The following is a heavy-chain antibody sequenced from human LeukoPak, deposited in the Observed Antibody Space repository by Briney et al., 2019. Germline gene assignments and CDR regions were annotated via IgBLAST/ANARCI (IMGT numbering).Heavy chain of an antibody. CDR2: ISGSGGRT. Sequence: GGSLRLTCAASGFTFSSYGMSWVRQAPGKGLEWVSGISGSGGRTDYADSVKGRFTISRDNSKNTLYLHMNSLRAEDTAVYYCAKGLTWFGESPGGFDYWGQGTLFTVSS. J-gene: IGHJ4*02. CDR1: GFTFSSYG. CDR3: AKGLTWFGESPGGFDY. D-gene: IGHD3-10*01. V-gene: IGHV3-23*01.